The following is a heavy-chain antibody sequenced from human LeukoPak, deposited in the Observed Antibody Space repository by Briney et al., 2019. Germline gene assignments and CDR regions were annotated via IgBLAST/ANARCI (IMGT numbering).Heavy chain of an antibody. J-gene: IGHJ6*04. V-gene: IGHV3-21*01. D-gene: IGHD3-10*02. Sequence: SGGSLRLSCAASGFTFSSYSMNWVRQAPGKGLEWVSSISTSSSYVYYADSVKGRFTISRDNAKNSFYLQMNSLRAEDTAVYYCAELGITMIGGVWGKGTTVTISS. CDR2: ISTSSSYV. CDR3: AELGITMIGGV. CDR1: GFTFSSYS.